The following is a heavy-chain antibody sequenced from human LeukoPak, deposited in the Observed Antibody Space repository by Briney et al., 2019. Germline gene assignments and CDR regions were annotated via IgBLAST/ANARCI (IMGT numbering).Heavy chain of an antibody. CDR3: ASRYSSGWYRYYYYGMDV. J-gene: IGHJ6*02. V-gene: IGHV1-2*02. CDR2: INPNSGGT. D-gene: IGHD6-19*01. Sequence: EASVKVSCKASGYTFTGYYMHWVRQAPGQGLGWMGWINPNSGGTNYAQKFQGRVTMTRDTSISTAYMELSRLRSDDTAVYYCASRYSSGWYRYYYYGMDVWGQGTTVTVSS. CDR1: GYTFTGYY.